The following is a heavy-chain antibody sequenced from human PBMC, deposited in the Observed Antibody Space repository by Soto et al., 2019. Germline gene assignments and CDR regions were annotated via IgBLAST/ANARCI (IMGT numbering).Heavy chain of an antibody. D-gene: IGHD3-9*01. J-gene: IGHJ4*02. CDR3: ARDSRPYYDILTGYTPWDFDY. Sequence: QVQLGQSGAEVKKPGASVKVSCKASGYTFTGYYMHWVRQAPGQGLEWMGWINPNSGGTNYAQKFQGWVTMTRDTSISTAYMELSRLRSDDTAVYYCARDSRPYYDILTGYTPWDFDYWGQGTLVTVSS. V-gene: IGHV1-2*04. CDR1: GYTFTGYY. CDR2: INPNSGGT.